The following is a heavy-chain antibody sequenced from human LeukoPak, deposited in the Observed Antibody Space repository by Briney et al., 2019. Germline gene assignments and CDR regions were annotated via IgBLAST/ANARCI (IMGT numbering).Heavy chain of an antibody. CDR2: IIPIFGTA. J-gene: IGHJ5*02. D-gene: IGHD6-13*01. CDR3: ARDKAAAGTNWFDP. Sequence: SVKVPCKASGGTFSSYAISWLRQAPGQGLEWMGGIIPIFGTANYAQKFQGRVTITTDESTSTAYMELSSLRSEDTAVYYCARDKAAAGTNWFDPWGQGTLVTVSS. V-gene: IGHV1-69*05. CDR1: GGTFSSYA.